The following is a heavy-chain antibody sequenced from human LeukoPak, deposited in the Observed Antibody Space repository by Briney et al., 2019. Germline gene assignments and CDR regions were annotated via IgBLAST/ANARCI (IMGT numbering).Heavy chain of an antibody. J-gene: IGHJ4*02. V-gene: IGHV4-59*01. CDR3: AKAKDFWSGPLDY. Sequence: SETLPLTCTVSGGSISSYYWSWIRQPPGKGLEWIGYIYYSGSTNYNPSLKSRVTISVDTSKNQFSLKLSSVTAADTAVYYCAKAKDFWSGPLDYWGQGTLVTVSS. D-gene: IGHD3-3*01. CDR2: IYYSGST. CDR1: GGSISSYY.